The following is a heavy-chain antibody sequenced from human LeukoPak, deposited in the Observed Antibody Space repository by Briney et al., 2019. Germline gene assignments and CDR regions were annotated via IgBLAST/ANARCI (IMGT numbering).Heavy chain of an antibody. CDR1: GFTFSSYS. D-gene: IGHD2-2*01. CDR3: ARARVVPAAYFDY. Sequence: GGSLRLSCAASGFTFSSYSMNWVRQAPGKGLEGVSSISSSSSYIYYADSVKGRFTISRDNAKNSLYLQMTSLRAEDTAVYYCARARVVPAAYFDYWGQGTLVTVSS. CDR2: ISSSSSYI. J-gene: IGHJ4*02. V-gene: IGHV3-21*01.